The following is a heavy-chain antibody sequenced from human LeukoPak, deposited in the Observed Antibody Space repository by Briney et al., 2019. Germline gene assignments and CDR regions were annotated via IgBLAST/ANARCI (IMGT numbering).Heavy chain of an antibody. Sequence: PGGSLRLSCAASGFTVGSNYMSWVRQAPGKGLEWVSVIYSGGSTYYADSVKGRFTISRDNSKNTPYLQMNSLRAEDTAVYYCAKSVGLLWFGELYWGQGTLVTVSS. D-gene: IGHD3-10*01. CDR1: GFTVGSNY. CDR3: AKSVGLLWFGELY. CDR2: IYSGGST. V-gene: IGHV3-53*05. J-gene: IGHJ4*02.